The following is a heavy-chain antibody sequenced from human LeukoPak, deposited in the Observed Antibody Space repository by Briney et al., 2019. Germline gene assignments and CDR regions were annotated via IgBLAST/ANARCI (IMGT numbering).Heavy chain of an antibody. CDR2: IYHSGST. V-gene: IGHV4-38-2*02. Sequence: PSETLSLTCTVSGYSISSGYYWGWIRQPPGKGLEWIGSIYHSGSTYYNPSLKSRVTISVDTSKNQFSLKLSSVTAADTAVYYCARGVVVTAIFYDYWGQGTLVTVSS. J-gene: IGHJ4*02. D-gene: IGHD2-21*02. CDR3: ARGVVVTAIFYDY. CDR1: GYSISSGYY.